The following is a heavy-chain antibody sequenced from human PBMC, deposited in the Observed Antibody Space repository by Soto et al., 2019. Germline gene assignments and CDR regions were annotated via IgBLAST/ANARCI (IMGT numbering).Heavy chain of an antibody. Sequence: WGSLRLSCAASGFNVISNYITCFGHSPFKGLEWVSVFYSGGRTYYADSVKGRFTISRDNSKNTLYLQMNSLRAEDTAVYYCARDKTSYYDVSGIFDIWGQGTMVTVSS. CDR2: FYSGGRT. J-gene: IGHJ3*02. V-gene: IGHV3-53*01. D-gene: IGHD3-22*01. CDR1: GFNVISNY. CDR3: ARDKTSYYDVSGIFDI.